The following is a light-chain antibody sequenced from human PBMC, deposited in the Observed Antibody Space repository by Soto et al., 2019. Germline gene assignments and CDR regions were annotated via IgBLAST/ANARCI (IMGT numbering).Light chain of an antibody. CDR2: GAS. J-gene: IGKJ1*01. CDR3: QQSLNPKT. CDR1: QSVSSN. Sequence: EIALTQSPGTLSVSPWERATLSCRASQSVSSNLAWYQQKPGQAPRLLIYGASTRATGIPARFSGSGSGTDFTLTIDRLEPEDFAVYYCQQSLNPKTFGQGTKVDIK. V-gene: IGKV3-15*01.